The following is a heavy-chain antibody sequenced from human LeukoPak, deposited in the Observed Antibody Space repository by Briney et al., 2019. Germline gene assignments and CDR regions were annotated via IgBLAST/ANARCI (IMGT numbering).Heavy chain of an antibody. V-gene: IGHV4-59*01. Sequence: SETLSLTCTVSGGSISNYYWSWNRQPPGKGLEWIGYIYYSGSTNYNPSLKSRVTISVDTSKNQFSLKLSSVTAADTAVYYCARGYDILTGYYPFDYWGQGTLVTVSS. D-gene: IGHD3-9*01. CDR3: ARGYDILTGYYPFDY. J-gene: IGHJ4*02. CDR1: GGSISNYY. CDR2: IYYSGST.